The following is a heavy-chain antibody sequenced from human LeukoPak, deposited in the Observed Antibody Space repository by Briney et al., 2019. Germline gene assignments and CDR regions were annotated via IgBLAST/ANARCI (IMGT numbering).Heavy chain of an antibody. Sequence: SETLSLTCTVSGGSISSGSYYWSWIRQHPGKGLEWIGYIYYSGSTFYNPSLKSRITISVDTSKNQFSLKLSSVTAADTAVYYCARGTRSGYDRIFLFDYWGQGTLVTVSS. CDR3: ARGTRSGYDRIFLFDY. V-gene: IGHV4-31*03. J-gene: IGHJ4*02. D-gene: IGHD5-12*01. CDR1: GGSISSGSYY. CDR2: IYYSGST.